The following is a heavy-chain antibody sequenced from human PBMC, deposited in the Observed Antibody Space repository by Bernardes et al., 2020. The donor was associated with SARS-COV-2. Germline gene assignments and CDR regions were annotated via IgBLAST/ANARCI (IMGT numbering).Heavy chain of an antibody. Sequence: GGSLRLSCAASGFTFSSYGMHWVRQAPGKGLEWVAVISYDGSNKYYADSVKGRFTISRDNSKNTLYLQMNSLRAEDTAVYYCARTSSGYYLGYFDYWGQGTLVTVSS. CDR3: ARTSSGYYLGYFDY. V-gene: IGHV3-30*03. J-gene: IGHJ4*02. CDR2: ISYDGSNK. D-gene: IGHD3-22*01. CDR1: GFTFSSYG.